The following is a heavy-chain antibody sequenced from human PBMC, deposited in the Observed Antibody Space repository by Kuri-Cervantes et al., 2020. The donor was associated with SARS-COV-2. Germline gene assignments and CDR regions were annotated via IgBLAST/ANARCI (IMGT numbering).Heavy chain of an antibody. CDR1: GFTFSSYS. CDR2: ISSSSSTI. Sequence: GESLKISCAASGFTFSSYSMNWVRQAPGKGLEWVSYISSSSSTIYYADSVKGRFTISRDNSKNTLYLQMNSLRAEDTAVYYCARDRDYYGSGSWNYWGQGTLVTVSS. D-gene: IGHD3-10*01. V-gene: IGHV3-48*01. J-gene: IGHJ4*02. CDR3: ARDRDYYGSGSWNY.